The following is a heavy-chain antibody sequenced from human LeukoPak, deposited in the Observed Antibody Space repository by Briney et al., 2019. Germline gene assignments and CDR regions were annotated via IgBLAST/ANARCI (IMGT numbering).Heavy chain of an antibody. J-gene: IGHJ4*02. CDR1: RFTFSIFG. Sequence: GGSLRLSCAASRFTFSIFGMHWVRQAPGKGLEWIAVISSDGTNKYYADSVRGRFTISRDNSKDTLYLQMSSLRIEDTAIYYCRAATRYLDYYYDYWGQGTLVTVSS. CDR3: RAATRYLDYYYDY. CDR2: ISSDGTNK. D-gene: IGHD3-22*01. V-gene: IGHV3-30*03.